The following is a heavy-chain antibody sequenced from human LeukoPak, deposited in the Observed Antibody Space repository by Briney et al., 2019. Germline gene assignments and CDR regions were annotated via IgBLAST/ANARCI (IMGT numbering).Heavy chain of an antibody. V-gene: IGHV1-3*01. CDR1: GYTFTSYG. CDR2: INAGNGNT. D-gene: IGHD4-23*01. CDR3: ARSEYGGLRHWFDP. J-gene: IGHJ5*02. Sequence: ASVKVSCKASGYTFTSYGISWVRQAPGQGLEWMGWINAGNGNTKYSQKFQDRVTITRDTSASTAYMELSSLRSEDTAVYYCARSEYGGLRHWFDPWGQGTLVTVSS.